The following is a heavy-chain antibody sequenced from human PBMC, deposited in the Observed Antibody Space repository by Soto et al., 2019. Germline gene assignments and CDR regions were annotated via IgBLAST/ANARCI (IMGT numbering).Heavy chain of an antibody. CDR1: GGSISSGDYY. J-gene: IGHJ4*02. CDR2: IHYSGST. D-gene: IGHD3-22*01. Sequence: QVQLQESDPGLVRPSPTLSLTCTVSGGSISSGDYYWSWIREPPGKVLEWIGNIHYSGSTHYNPYLKGRVTISLDTSKNQFSLKVNSVTAADSAVYYCARSDKFTGAYYYDTCGPFDYWGQGTLVTVSS. CDR3: ARSDKFTGAYYYDTCGPFDY. V-gene: IGHV4-30-4*01.